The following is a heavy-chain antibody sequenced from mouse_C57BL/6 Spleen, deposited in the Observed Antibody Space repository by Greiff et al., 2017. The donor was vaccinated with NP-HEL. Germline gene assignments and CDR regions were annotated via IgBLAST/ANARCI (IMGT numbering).Heavy chain of an antibody. Sequence: VQLQQSGAELVKPGASVKISCKASGYAFSSYWMNWVKQRPGKGLEWIGQIYPGDGDTNYNGKFKGKATLTADKSSSTAYMQLSSLTSEDSAVYFCARSLYDGYYVWDFDYWGQGTTLTVSS. CDR1: GYAFSSYW. D-gene: IGHD2-3*01. J-gene: IGHJ2*01. CDR2: IYPGDGDT. V-gene: IGHV1-80*01. CDR3: ARSLYDGYYVWDFDY.